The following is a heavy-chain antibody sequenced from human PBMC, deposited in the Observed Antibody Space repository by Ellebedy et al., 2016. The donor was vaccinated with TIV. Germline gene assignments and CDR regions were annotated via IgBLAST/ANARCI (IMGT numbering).Heavy chain of an antibody. CDR2: MNPGSGST. CDR1: GYPFTSYD. Sequence: ASVKVSCKASGYPFTSYDINWVRQATGQGPEWMGWMNPGSGSTGYAQKFQGRVTLTRSASTNTAYLEVSSLTSDDTAVYYCARGSEWKLLDWGQGTLVTVSS. CDR3: ARGSEWKLLD. V-gene: IGHV1-8*01. D-gene: IGHD1-26*01. J-gene: IGHJ4*02.